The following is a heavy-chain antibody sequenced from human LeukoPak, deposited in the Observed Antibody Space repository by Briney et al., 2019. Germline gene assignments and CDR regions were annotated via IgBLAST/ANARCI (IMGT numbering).Heavy chain of an antibody. CDR1: GYTFTSCA. J-gene: IGHJ3*02. CDR2: INTNTGNP. Sequence: ASVKVSCKASGYTFTSCAMNWVRQAPGQGLEWMGWINTNTGNPTYAQGFTGRFVFSLDTSVSTAYLQISSLKAEDTAVYYCARDWVPLRYFDWSSGAFDIWGQGTMVTVSS. CDR3: ARDWVPLRYFDWSSGAFDI. D-gene: IGHD3-9*01. V-gene: IGHV7-4-1*02.